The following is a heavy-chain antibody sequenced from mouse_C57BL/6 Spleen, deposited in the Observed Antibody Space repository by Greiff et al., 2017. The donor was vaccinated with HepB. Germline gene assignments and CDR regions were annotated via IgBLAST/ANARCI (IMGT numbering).Heavy chain of an antibody. CDR3: ARYGTDFDY. D-gene: IGHD1-1*01. Sequence: QVQLQQSGAELVKPGASVKLSCKASGYTFTSYWMQWVKQRPGQGLEWIGEIDPSDSYTNYNQKFKGKATLTVDTSSSTAYMQLSSLTSEDSAVYYCARYGTDFDYWGQGTTLTVSS. V-gene: IGHV1-50*01. J-gene: IGHJ2*01. CDR1: GYTFTSYW. CDR2: IDPSDSYT.